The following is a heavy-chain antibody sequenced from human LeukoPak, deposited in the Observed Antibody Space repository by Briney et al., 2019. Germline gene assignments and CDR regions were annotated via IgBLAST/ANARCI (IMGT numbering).Heavy chain of an antibody. Sequence: GGSLRLSCAASGFTFSSYSMNWVRQAPGKGLEWVSSISSSSSYIYYADSVKGRFTISRDNAKNSLYLQMNSLRAEDTAVYYCAHIVVVRAANSYAFDIWGQGTMVTVSS. J-gene: IGHJ3*02. CDR3: AHIVVVRAANSYAFDI. CDR1: GFTFSSYS. CDR2: ISSSSSYI. D-gene: IGHD2-2*01. V-gene: IGHV3-21*01.